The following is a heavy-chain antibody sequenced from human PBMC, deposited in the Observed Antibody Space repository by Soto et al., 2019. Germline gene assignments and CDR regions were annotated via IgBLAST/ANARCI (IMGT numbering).Heavy chain of an antibody. V-gene: IGHV4-59*01. CDR3: ARDPHLGGYDY. CDR2: IYYSGST. Sequence: QVQLQESGPGLVKPSETLSLTCTVSGGSISSYYWSWIRQPPGKGLEWIGYIYYSGSTNYNPSLRSRVTIAVDAPQNQSSPEVSSVTAADTAVYYCARDPHLGGYDYWGQGTLVTVSS. CDR1: GGSISSYY. J-gene: IGHJ4*02. D-gene: IGHD3-16*01.